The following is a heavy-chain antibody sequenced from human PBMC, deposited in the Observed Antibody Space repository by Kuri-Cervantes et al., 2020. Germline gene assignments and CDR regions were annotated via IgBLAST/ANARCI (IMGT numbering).Heavy chain of an antibody. CDR2: IYHSGST. J-gene: IGHJ4*02. D-gene: IGHD6-13*01. CDR3: ARGISIAAAGFDY. V-gene: IGHV4-38-2*01. CDR1: GYSISSGYY. Sequence: GSLRLSCAVSGYSISSGYYWGWIRQPPGKGLEWIGSIYHSGSTYYNPSLKSRVTISVDTSKNQFSLKLSSVTAADTAVYYCARGISIAAAGFDYLGQGTLVTVSS.